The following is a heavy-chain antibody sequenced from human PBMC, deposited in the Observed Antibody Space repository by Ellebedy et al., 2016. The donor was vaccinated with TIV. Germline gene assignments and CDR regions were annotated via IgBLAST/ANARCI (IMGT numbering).Heavy chain of an antibody. CDR2: ISGSGGST. CDR1: GLTFSSYA. J-gene: IGHJ4*02. D-gene: IGHD3-3*01. Sequence: GESLKISCAASGLTFSSYALSWVRQAPGKGLEWVSVISGSGGSTYYGDSVKGRFTISRDTSKNTLYLQMNSLGAEDTAIYYCASGPDDYWSAYRYWGQGTPVTVS. CDR3: ASGPDDYWSAYRY. V-gene: IGHV3-23*01.